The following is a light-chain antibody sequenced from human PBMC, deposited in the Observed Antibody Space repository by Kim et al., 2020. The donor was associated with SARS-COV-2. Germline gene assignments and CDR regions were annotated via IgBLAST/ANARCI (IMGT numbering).Light chain of an antibody. CDR1: QSISNW. J-gene: IGKJ4*01. CDR3: QQYNDYPLT. V-gene: IGKV1-5*03. Sequence: DIQMTQSPSTLSASVGDRVTITCRDSQSISNWLAWYQQKPGKAPKLLIYKVSNLQSGVPSRFSGSGSGTEFSLTISSLQPDDFATYYCQQYNDYPLTFGGGTKVDIK. CDR2: KVS.